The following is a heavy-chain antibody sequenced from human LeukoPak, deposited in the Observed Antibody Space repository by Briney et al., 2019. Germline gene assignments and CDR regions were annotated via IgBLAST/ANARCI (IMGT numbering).Heavy chain of an antibody. Sequence: GGSLRLSCAASGFTFSSYAMSWVRQAPGKRLEWVSAISGSGGSTYYADSVKGRFTISRDNSKNTLYLQMNSLRAEDTAVYYCAKVMVRGVIYYYYYYGMDVWGQGTTVTVSS. D-gene: IGHD3-10*01. V-gene: IGHV3-23*01. CDR3: AKVMVRGVIYYYYYYGMDV. CDR2: ISGSGGST. CDR1: GFTFSSYA. J-gene: IGHJ6*02.